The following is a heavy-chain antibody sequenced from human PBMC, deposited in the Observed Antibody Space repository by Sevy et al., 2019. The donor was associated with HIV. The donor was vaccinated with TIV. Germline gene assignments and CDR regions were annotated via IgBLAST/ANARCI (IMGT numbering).Heavy chain of an antibody. CDR2: IYSGVNA. J-gene: IGHJ3*02. Sequence: GGSLRLSCAASEFTVSHNYMKWVRQAPGKGLEWVSVIYSGVNAWYADSVKGRFTISRDNSKDTLFLQMNSLTAEDTAVYYCAKVAVAGSVRVAAFDIWGQGTMVTVSS. V-gene: IGHV3-53*01. D-gene: IGHD6-19*01. CDR1: EFTVSHNY. CDR3: AKVAVAGSVRVAAFDI.